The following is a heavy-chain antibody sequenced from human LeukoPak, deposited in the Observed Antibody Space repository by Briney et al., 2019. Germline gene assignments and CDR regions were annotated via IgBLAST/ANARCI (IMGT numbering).Heavy chain of an antibody. CDR2: INANSGGT. J-gene: IGHJ4*02. D-gene: IGHD6-19*01. V-gene: IGHV1-2*02. CDR3: ARVITVATGSDY. CDR1: GYTFTGYY. Sequence: ASVKVSCKASGYTFTGYYMHWVQQAPGQGLEWMGWINANSGGTNYAQKFQGRVTMTRDTSINTAYMELSRLRSDDTAVYYCARVITVATGSDYWGQGTLVTVSS.